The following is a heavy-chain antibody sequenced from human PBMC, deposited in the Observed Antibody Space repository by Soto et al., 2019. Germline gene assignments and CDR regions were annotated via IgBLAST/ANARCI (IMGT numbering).Heavy chain of an antibody. CDR1: GFTFSSYA. Sequence: GGSLRLSCAASGFTFSSYAMSWVRQAPGKGLEWVSAISGSSGSTYYADSVKGRFTISRDNSMNTLYLQMNSLRAEDTAVFYCAKDPRSSGWYPNWFDPWGQGTLVTVSS. D-gene: IGHD6-19*01. CDR2: ISGSSGST. J-gene: IGHJ5*02. CDR3: AKDPRSSGWYPNWFDP. V-gene: IGHV3-23*01.